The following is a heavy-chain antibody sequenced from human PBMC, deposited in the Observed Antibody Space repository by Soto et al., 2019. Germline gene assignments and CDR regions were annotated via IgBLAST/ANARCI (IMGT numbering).Heavy chain of an antibody. J-gene: IGHJ3*02. Sequence: GGSLRLSCAASGFTFSSYAMSWVRQAPGKGLEWVSAISGSGGSTYYADSVKGRFTISRDNSKNTLYLQMNSLRAEDTAVYYCAKGGVYGDYPNDAFDIWGQGTMVTVSS. CDR2: ISGSGGST. CDR1: GFTFSSYA. D-gene: IGHD4-17*01. CDR3: AKGGVYGDYPNDAFDI. V-gene: IGHV3-23*01.